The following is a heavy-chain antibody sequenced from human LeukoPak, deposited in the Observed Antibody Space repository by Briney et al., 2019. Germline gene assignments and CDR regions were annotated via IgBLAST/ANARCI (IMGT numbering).Heavy chain of an antibody. CDR1: GSTFSSYA. CDR2: IIPSLGTA. J-gene: IGHJ4*02. CDR3: ARGDTAMVIDY. D-gene: IGHD5-18*01. Sequence: SVNLSRKASGSTFSSYAISWVRQAPGQGHEWMGRIIPSLGTANYAQKFQGRVTITADKSTSTAYMELSSLRSEDTAVYYCARGDTAMVIDYWGQGNLVTVSS. V-gene: IGHV1-69*04.